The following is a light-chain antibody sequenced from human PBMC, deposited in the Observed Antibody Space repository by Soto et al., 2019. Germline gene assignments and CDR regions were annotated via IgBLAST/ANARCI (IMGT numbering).Light chain of an antibody. CDR2: GAS. CDR1: QSVSSDY. CDR3: QQSGSSPLT. Sequence: EIVLTQSPGTLSLSPGETATLSCRASQSVSSDYLAWYQQKPGQAPRLLISGASSRATGIPDRFSGSGSGTDFTLTISRLETEDFAVYYCQQSGSSPLTFGGGTKVEIK. V-gene: IGKV3-20*01. J-gene: IGKJ4*01.